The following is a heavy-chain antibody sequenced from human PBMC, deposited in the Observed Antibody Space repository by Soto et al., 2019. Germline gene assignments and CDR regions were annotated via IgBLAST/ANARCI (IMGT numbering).Heavy chain of an antibody. CDR3: ARGWDIVATITLGVQLRPKEGNWFDP. V-gene: IGHV1-8*02. D-gene: IGHD5-12*01. CDR2: INPSGGST. J-gene: IGHJ5*02. CDR1: GYTFTSYG. Sequence: ASVKVSCKASGYTFTSYGISWVRQAPGQGLEWMGIINPSGGSTNYLQKFQGRITMTRNTSISTAYMELSSLRSEDTAVYYCARGWDIVATITLGVQLRPKEGNWFDPWGQGTLVTVSS.